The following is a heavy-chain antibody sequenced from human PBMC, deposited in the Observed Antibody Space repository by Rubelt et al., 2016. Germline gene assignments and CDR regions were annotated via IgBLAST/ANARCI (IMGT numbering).Heavy chain of an antibody. CDR2: INHSGST. J-gene: IGHJ4*02. CDR3: ARIRRGSGKRNLLFDY. V-gene: IGHV4-34*01. Sequence: QVQLQQWGAGLLKPSETLYLTCAVYGGSFSVYSWSWILPRPRKGLEWIGEINHSGSTHYNTSLKSLVTIKQYTTKNQVSLKLSSVTAADTAVYYCARIRRGSGKRNLLFDYWGQGTLVTVSS. D-gene: IGHD3-10*01. CDR1: GGSFSVYS.